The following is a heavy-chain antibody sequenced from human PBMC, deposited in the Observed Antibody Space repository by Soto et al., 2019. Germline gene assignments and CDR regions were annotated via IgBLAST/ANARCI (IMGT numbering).Heavy chain of an antibody. CDR2: IGYDGSNK. CDR3: AREGGGDWYYYYGMDV. J-gene: IGHJ6*02. Sequence: QVQLVESGGGVVQPGRSLRLSCAASGFTFSSYGMHWVRQAPGKGLEWVAVIGYDGSNKYYADSVKGRFTISRDNSKNTLYLQMNSLRAEDTAVYYCAREGGGDWYYYYGMDVWGQGTTVTVSS. CDR1: GFTFSSYG. V-gene: IGHV3-33*01. D-gene: IGHD2-21*02.